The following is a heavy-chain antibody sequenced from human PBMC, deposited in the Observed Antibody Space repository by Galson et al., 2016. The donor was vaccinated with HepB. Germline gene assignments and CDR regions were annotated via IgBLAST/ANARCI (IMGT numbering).Heavy chain of an antibody. J-gene: IGHJ6*02. V-gene: IGHV1-69*06. Sequence: SVKVSCKASGGSFSRFAITWVKQSPGQGLEWMGRIIPMSGSVDYEQRFQGRVTIYADMSTSTVYMEVSSLRSEDTAVYYCARQRGETRLNMVGGRLSEDDHYSALDVWGQGTTVIVSS. CDR3: ARQRGETRLNMVGGRLSEDDHYSALDV. D-gene: IGHD3-10*01. CDR1: GGSFSRFA. CDR2: IIPMSGSV.